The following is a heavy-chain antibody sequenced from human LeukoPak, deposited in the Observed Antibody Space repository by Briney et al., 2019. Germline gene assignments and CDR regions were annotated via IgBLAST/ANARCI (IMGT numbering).Heavy chain of an antibody. CDR2: ISGSGGST. J-gene: IGHJ4*02. CDR1: GFTFSSYN. V-gene: IGHV3-23*01. D-gene: IGHD1-1*01. CDR3: AKDPFYNARGTFDY. Sequence: GGSLRLSCAASGFTFSSYNMNWVRQAPGKGLEWVSAISGSGGSTYYADSVKGRFTISRDNSKNTLYLQMNSLRAEGTAVYYCAKDPFYNARGTFDYWGQGTLVTVSS.